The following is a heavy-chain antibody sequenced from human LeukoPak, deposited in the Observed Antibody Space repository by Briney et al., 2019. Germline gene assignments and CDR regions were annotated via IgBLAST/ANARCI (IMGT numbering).Heavy chain of an antibody. D-gene: IGHD2-2*01. CDR2: FDPEDGET. V-gene: IGHV1-24*01. Sequence: ASVKVSCKASGGTFNSYAISWVRQAPGKGLEWMGGFDPEDGETIYAQKFQGRVTMTEDTSTDTAYMELSSLRSEDTAVYYCATEVPAATYYYYYGMDVWGQGTTVTVSS. J-gene: IGHJ6*02. CDR3: ATEVPAATYYYYYGMDV. CDR1: GGTFNSYA.